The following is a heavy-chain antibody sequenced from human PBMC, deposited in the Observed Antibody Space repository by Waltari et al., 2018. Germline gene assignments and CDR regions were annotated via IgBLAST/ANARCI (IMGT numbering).Heavy chain of an antibody. CDR1: GGSITSYY. V-gene: IGHV4-4*07. CDR3: ARDSSGWHDIDY. CDR2: IYISGNS. D-gene: IGHD6-19*01. Sequence: VHLQEWGPGLVNPSETLSRTCPFSGGSITSYYWTWIRQPAGKGLEWIGRIYISGNSNYNPSLKSRVTMSMDRSKNQFSLNLSSVTAADTAMYYCARDSSGWHDIDYWGQGTLVTVSS. J-gene: IGHJ4*02.